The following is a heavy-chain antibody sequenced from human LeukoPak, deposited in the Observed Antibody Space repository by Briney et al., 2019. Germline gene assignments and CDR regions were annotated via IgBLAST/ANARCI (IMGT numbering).Heavy chain of an antibody. Sequence: GGSLRLSCAASGFTVNNKYMTWVRQAPGKGLEWVAFIRYDGSNKYYADSVKGRFTISRDNSKNTLYLQMNSLRAEDTAVYYCAKDQVTFGGVIVGIIDYWGQGTLVTVSS. CDR1: GFTVNNKY. V-gene: IGHV3-30*02. D-gene: IGHD3-16*02. J-gene: IGHJ4*02. CDR3: AKDQVTFGGVIVGIIDY. CDR2: IRYDGSNK.